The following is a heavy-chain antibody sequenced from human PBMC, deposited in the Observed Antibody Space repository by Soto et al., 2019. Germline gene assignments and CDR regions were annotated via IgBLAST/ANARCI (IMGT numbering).Heavy chain of an antibody. Sequence: SETLSLTCTVSGGSISSSSYYWGWIRQPPGKGLEWIGNIYYSGSTYYNPSLKSRVTISVDTSKNQFSLKLSSVTAADTAVYYCARGSYRYTPPFDYWGQGTLVTVSS. CDR3: ARGSYRYTPPFDY. J-gene: IGHJ4*02. V-gene: IGHV4-39*07. CDR1: GGSISSSSYY. CDR2: IYYSGST. D-gene: IGHD3-16*02.